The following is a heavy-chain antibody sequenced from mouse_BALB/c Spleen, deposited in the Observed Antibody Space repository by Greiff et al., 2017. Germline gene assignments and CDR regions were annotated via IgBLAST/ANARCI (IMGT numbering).Heavy chain of an antibody. J-gene: IGHJ4*01. CDR2: INPGSGGT. V-gene: IGHV1-54*01. Sequence: VQLQESGAELVRPGTSVKVSCKASGYAFTNYLIEWVKQRPGQGLEWIGVINPGSGGTNYNEKFKGKATLTADKSSSTAYMQLSSLTSDDSAVYFCARAYSFMDYWGQGTSVTVSS. CDR1: GYAFTNYL. CDR3: ARAYSFMDY. D-gene: IGHD2-10*01.